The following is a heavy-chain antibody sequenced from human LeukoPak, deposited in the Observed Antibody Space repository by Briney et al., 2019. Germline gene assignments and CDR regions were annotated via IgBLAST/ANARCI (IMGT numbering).Heavy chain of an antibody. D-gene: IGHD3-22*01. CDR3: AKDRYGDYYDSSGYYERGFDY. Sequence: GGSLRLSCAASGLTFSSYAMSWVRQAPGKGLEWVSAISGSGGSTYYADSVKGRFTISRDNSKNTLYLQMNSLRAEDTAVYYCAKDRYGDYYDSSGYYERGFDYWGQGTLVTVSS. CDR1: GLTFSSYA. J-gene: IGHJ4*02. CDR2: ISGSGGST. V-gene: IGHV3-23*01.